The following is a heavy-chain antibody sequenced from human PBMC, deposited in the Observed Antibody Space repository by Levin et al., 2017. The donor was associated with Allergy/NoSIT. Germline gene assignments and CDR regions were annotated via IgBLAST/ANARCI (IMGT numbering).Heavy chain of an antibody. D-gene: IGHD3-10*01. J-gene: IGHJ4*02. V-gene: IGHV3-7*04. CDR2: INTDGSEK. CDR3: ATGRGGSF. CDR1: GISFRTYW. Sequence: GGSLRLSCAASGISFRTYWMTWVRQPPGRGLEWVANINTDGSEKYYVDSVKGRFTISRDNAENSLFLQMNSLRAEDSAVYYCATGRGGSFWGRGTLVTVSS.